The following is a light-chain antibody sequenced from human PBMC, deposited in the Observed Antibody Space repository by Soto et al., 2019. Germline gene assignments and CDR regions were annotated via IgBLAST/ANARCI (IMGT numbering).Light chain of an antibody. CDR1: QSVSSSY. V-gene: IGKV3-20*01. CDR3: QQYGSSPYT. CDR2: GAS. Sequence: EIVLTQSPGTLSLSPGERVILSCRASQSVSSSYVAWYQQKPGQAPRLLINGASSRATGIPDRFSGSGSRTDFTLTISRLEPEDFAGYYCQQYGSSPYTFGQGTKLELK. J-gene: IGKJ2*01.